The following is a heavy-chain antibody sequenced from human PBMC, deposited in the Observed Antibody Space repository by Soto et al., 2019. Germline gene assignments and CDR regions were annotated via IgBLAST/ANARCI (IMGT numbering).Heavy chain of an antibody. J-gene: IGHJ4*02. CDR1: GFTFSSYA. CDR3: ATHPLYCSSTSCSRKYYFDY. V-gene: IGHV3-23*01. D-gene: IGHD2-2*01. Sequence: PGGSLRLSCAASGFTFSSYAMSWVRQAPGKGLEWVSAISGSGGSTYYADSVKGRFTISRDNPKNTLYLQMNSLRAEDTAVYYSATHPLYCSSTSCSRKYYFDYWGQGTLVTVPQ. CDR2: ISGSGGST.